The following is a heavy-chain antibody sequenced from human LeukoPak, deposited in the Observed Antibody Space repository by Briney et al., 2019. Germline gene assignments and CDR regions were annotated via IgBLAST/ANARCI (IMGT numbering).Heavy chain of an antibody. CDR2: ISYDGSNK. Sequence: PGGSLRLSCAASGFTFSSYGMHWVRQAPGKGLEWVAVISYDGSNKYYADSVKGRFTISRDNSKNTLYLQMNSLRAEDTAVYYCAKDSGYSSGWPPAEYFQHWGQGTLATVSS. D-gene: IGHD6-19*01. CDR1: GFTFSSYG. CDR3: AKDSGYSSGWPPAEYFQH. V-gene: IGHV3-30*18. J-gene: IGHJ1*01.